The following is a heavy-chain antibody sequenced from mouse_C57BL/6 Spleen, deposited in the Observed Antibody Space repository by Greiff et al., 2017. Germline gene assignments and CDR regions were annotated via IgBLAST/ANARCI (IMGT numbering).Heavy chain of an antibody. D-gene: IGHD1-1*01. CDR3: ARDYGSSYGFAY. J-gene: IGHJ3*01. V-gene: IGHV1-72*01. Sequence: QVQLQQPGAELVKPGASVKLSCKASGYTFTSYWMHWVKQRPGRGLEWIGRIDSNSGGTKYNEKFKSKATLTVDKPSSTAYMQLSSLTSEDSAVYYCARDYGSSYGFAYWGQGTLVTVSA. CDR1: GYTFTSYW. CDR2: IDSNSGGT.